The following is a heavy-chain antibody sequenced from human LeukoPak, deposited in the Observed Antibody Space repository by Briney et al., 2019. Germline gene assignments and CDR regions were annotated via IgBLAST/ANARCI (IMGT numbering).Heavy chain of an antibody. CDR3: ARGPRVPATAPKAVPYYYYGMDV. CDR2: ISSNGGSA. V-gene: IGHV3-64*04. J-gene: IGHJ6*02. Sequence: PGGSLRLSCAASGFTFSSYAMHWVRQAPGKGLEYVSAISSNGGSAYYADSVKGRFTISRDNSKNTLYLQMNGLRAEDTAVYYCARGPRVPATAPKAVPYYYYGMDVWGQGTTVTVSS. CDR1: GFTFSSYA. D-gene: IGHD2-2*01.